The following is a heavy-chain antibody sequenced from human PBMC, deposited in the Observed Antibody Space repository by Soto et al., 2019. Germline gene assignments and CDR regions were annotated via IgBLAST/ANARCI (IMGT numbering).Heavy chain of an antibody. D-gene: IGHD1-1*01. J-gene: IGHJ4*02. V-gene: IGHV3-74*01. CDR3: ATAGNYRFEN. CDR1: AFSFSTSW. CDR2: INPDGRTI. Sequence: PGVSLILSCAASAFSFSTSWMHCVRQAPGEGLVWVSRINPDGRTINYADSVKGRFTISRDNAKNTLYLQMNILRVEDTAVYFCATAGNYRFENWGMGTLVTVSS.